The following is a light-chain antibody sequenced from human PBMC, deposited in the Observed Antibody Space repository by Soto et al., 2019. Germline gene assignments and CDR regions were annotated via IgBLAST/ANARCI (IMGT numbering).Light chain of an antibody. Sequence: QSVLTQPPSASGSPGQSVAISCTGTSSDVGGYNYVSWYQQHPGKAPKLLIYNNDERPSGVPDRFSGSKSGTSAPLAISGLQSEDEADYHCAAWDDSVYWVFGGGTKVTVL. CDR3: AAWDDSVYWV. CDR1: SSDVGGYNY. J-gene: IGLJ3*02. CDR2: NND. V-gene: IGLV2-8*01.